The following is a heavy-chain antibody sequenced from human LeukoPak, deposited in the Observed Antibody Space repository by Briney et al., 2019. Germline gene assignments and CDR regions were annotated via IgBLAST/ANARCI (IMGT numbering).Heavy chain of an antibody. CDR3: ARGPHYYHDSRRYFDY. D-gene: IGHD3-22*01. J-gene: IGHJ4*02. CDR1: GGSISSDDFY. Sequence: SETLSLTCTVSGGSISSDDFYWSWIRQHPGKGLEWIGYIYYSGNTYYNPSLKSRVTISVDTSKNQFSLKLSSVAAADTAVYYCARGPHYYHDSRRYFDYWGQGTLVTVSS. CDR2: IYYSGNT. V-gene: IGHV4-31*03.